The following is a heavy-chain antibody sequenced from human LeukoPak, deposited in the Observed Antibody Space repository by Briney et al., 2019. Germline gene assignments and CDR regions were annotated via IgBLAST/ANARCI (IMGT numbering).Heavy chain of an antibody. J-gene: IGHJ5*02. Sequence: GGSLRLSCAASGFTFSSYAMHWVRQAPGKGLEWVAVISYDGSNKYYADSVKGRFTISRDNSKNTLYLQMNSLRAEDTAVYYCARDKVGDYWFDPWGQGTLVTVSS. CDR2: ISYDGSNK. D-gene: IGHD2-21*02. CDR3: ARDKVGDYWFDP. V-gene: IGHV3-30*04. CDR1: GFTFSSYA.